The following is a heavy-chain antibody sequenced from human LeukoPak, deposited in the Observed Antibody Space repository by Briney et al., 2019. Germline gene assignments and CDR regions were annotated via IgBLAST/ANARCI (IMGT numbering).Heavy chain of an antibody. V-gene: IGHV3-23*01. CDR2: ISGSGDST. CDR1: RFTFSIYA. CDR3: ARRITIFGAIDY. D-gene: IGHD3-3*01. Sequence: GGSLRLSCAASRFTFSIYAMSWLRHAPGKGLEWVSTISGSGDSTFYADSVKGPFTISRHNSKNTLYLQMNSLRAEDTAVYYCARRITIFGAIDYWGQGTLVTVSS. J-gene: IGHJ4*02.